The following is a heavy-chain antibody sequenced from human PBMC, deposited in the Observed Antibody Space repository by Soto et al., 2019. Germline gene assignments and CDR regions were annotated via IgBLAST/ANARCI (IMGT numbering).Heavy chain of an antibody. CDR1: GFTFDDYA. Sequence: DVQLVESGGGLVQPGRSLRLSCAASGFTFDDYAMHWVRQAPGKGLEWVSGISWNSGSIGYADSVKGRFTISRDNAKNSLYLQMNSLRAEDTALYYCAKSTTTHFPLLAYWGQGTLVTVSS. D-gene: IGHD3-3*02. V-gene: IGHV3-9*01. CDR3: AKSTTTHFPLLAY. J-gene: IGHJ4*02. CDR2: ISWNSGSI.